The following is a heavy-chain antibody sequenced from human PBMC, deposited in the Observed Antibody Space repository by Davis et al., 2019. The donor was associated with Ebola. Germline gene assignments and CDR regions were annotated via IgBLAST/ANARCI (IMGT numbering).Heavy chain of an antibody. CDR1: GGSISSYY. CDR2: IYYSGST. Sequence: SETLSLTCTVSGGSISSYYWSWIRQPPGKGLEWIGYIYYSGSTNYNPSLKSPVTKSLDTSKNQFSLKLSSVTAADTAVYYCAREPYGDSYYFDYWGQGTLVTVSS. D-gene: IGHD4-17*01. J-gene: IGHJ4*02. CDR3: AREPYGDSYYFDY. V-gene: IGHV4-59*12.